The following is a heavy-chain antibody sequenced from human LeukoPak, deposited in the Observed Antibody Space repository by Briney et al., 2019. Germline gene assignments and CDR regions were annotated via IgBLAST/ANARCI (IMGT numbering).Heavy chain of an antibody. V-gene: IGHV3-30-3*01. Sequence: GGSLRLSCAASGFTFSSYAMHWVRQAPGKGLEWVAVISYDGSNKYYADSVKGRFTISRDNSKNTLYLQMNSLRAEDTAVYYCARVWVHIVVDDAFDIWGQGTMVTVSS. CDR1: GFTFSSYA. CDR2: ISYDGSNK. D-gene: IGHD2-21*01. J-gene: IGHJ3*02. CDR3: ARVWVHIVVDDAFDI.